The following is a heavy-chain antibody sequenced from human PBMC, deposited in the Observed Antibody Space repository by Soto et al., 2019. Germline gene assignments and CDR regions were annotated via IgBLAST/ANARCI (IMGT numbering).Heavy chain of an antibody. J-gene: IGHJ6*02. CDR3: ARSLAARAYYGMDV. V-gene: IGHV4-34*01. CDR1: GGSFSGYY. D-gene: IGHD6-6*01. Sequence: SETLSLTCAVYGGSFSGYYWSWIRQPPGKGLEWIGEINHSGSTNYNPSIKSRVTISVDTSKNQFSLKLSSVTAADTAVYYCARSLAARAYYGMDVWGQGTTVTAP. CDR2: INHSGST.